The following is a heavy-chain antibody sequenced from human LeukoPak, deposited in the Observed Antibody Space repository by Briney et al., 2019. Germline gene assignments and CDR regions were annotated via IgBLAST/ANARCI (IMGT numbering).Heavy chain of an antibody. V-gene: IGHV4-4*02. CDR1: GGSITSTNW. CDR2: ISLSGLT. J-gene: IGHJ4*02. CDR3: SRENGAFSPFGY. D-gene: IGHD2-8*01. Sequence: PSETLSLTCTVSGGSITSTNWWSWVGQPPGQGLEWTGEISLSGLTNYLPSLKSRVTMALDKSKNPLSLNLTSVTAADTAVYYCSRENGAFSPFGYWGQGTLVTVPS.